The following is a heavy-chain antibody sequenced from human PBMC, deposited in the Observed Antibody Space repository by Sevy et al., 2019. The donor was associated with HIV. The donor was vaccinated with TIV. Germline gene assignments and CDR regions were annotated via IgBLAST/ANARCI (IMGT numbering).Heavy chain of an antibody. D-gene: IGHD3-22*01. V-gene: IGHV3-15*01. Sequence: GGSLRLSCAASGFTFSNAWMSWVRQAPWKGLEWVGRIKRKTDGGTTDYAAPVKGRFTISRDDSKNTLYLQMNSLKTEDTAVYYCTTESSDYYDSSGYYPYWGQGTLVTVSS. CDR2: IKRKTDGGTT. J-gene: IGHJ4*02. CDR1: GFTFSNAW. CDR3: TTESSDYYDSSGYYPY.